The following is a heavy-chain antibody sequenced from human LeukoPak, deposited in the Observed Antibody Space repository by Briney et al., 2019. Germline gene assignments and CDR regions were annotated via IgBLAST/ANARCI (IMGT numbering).Heavy chain of an antibody. Sequence: VKVSCKTSGYSFTSHGISWVRQAPGQGLEWMGWISGYNGNTNYAQKFQGRVTMTTDASTRTAHMEVRGLRSDDTAVYYCARGGWTTGMDYWGQGTLVTVSS. CDR2: ISGYNGNT. V-gene: IGHV1-18*01. CDR1: GYSFTSHG. J-gene: IGHJ4*02. D-gene: IGHD1-14*01. CDR3: ARGGWTTGMDY.